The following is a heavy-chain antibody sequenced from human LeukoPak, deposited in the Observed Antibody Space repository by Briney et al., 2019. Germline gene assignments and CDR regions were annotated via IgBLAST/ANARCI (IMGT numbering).Heavy chain of an antibody. Sequence: GGSLRLSCAASGFTVSSNYMSWVRQAPGKGLEWVSVIYSGGSTYYADSVKGRFTISRDNSKNTLYLQMNSLRAEDTAVYYCARGHSSGWYEPTDYWGQGTLVTVSS. CDR1: GFTVSSNY. D-gene: IGHD6-19*01. CDR2: IYSGGST. CDR3: ARGHSSGWYEPTDY. V-gene: IGHV3-66*01. J-gene: IGHJ4*02.